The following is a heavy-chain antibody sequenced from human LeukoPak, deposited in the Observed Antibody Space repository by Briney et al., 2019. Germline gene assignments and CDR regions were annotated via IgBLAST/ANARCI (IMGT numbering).Heavy chain of an antibody. V-gene: IGHV1-69*13. CDR2: IIPIFATP. Sequence: SVKVSCKASGGTFNSYAINWVRQAPGQGLEWMGRIIPIFATPNYAQNFQGRVTVTADESTSTAYMELSSLRSEDTAVYFCARGRAKDYNYGMDVWGQGTTVTVSS. CDR1: GGTFNSYA. J-gene: IGHJ6*02. CDR3: ARGRAKDYNYGMDV.